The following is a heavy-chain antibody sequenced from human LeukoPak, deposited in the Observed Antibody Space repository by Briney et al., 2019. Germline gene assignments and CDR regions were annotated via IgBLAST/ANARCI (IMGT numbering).Heavy chain of an antibody. CDR1: GFTFTNYH. CDR2: LSSSSDYI. Sequence: GGSLRLPCAVSGFTFTNYHMDWVRQAPGKGLEWVSFLSSSSDYISYADSVKGRFTISRDNAKNSLFLQMNSLRAEDTAIYYCAKRKYSDSDLRAFDIWGQGTMVTVSS. J-gene: IGHJ3*02. V-gene: IGHV3-21*01. CDR3: AKRKYSDSDLRAFDI. D-gene: IGHD5-12*01.